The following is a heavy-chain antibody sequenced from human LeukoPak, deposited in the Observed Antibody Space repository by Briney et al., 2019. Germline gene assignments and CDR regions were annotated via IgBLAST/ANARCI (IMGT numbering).Heavy chain of an antibody. J-gene: IGHJ4*02. D-gene: IGHD2-15*01. CDR1: GGTVSNGRFY. CDR2: IYYSGST. CDR3: ARVDDGMCIGGSCLLDY. Sequence: SSETLSLTCTASGGTVSNGRFYWSWIRQPPGKGLEWIGYIYYSGSTKYNPSLKSRVTMSVDTSKNQFSLKLTSVTAADTAVYYCARVDDGMCIGGSCLLDYLVQGTLVTVSS. V-gene: IGHV4-61*01.